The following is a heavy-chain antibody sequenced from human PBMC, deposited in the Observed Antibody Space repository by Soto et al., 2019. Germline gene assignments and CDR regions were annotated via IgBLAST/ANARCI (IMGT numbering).Heavy chain of an antibody. D-gene: IGHD3-3*01. V-gene: IGHV4-30-4*01. J-gene: IGHJ6*02. CDR1: GGSINSGDYY. CDR2: IYYSGSA. Sequence: QVQLQESGPGLVKPSQTLSLTCTVSGGSINSGDYYWSWIRQPPGKGLEWIGYIYYSGSAYYDPSLKSRVTISMDTSKNQFSLYLSSVTAADTAVYYCARLCYYFWSGRGDSYYYGMDVWGHGTTVTVSS. CDR3: ARLCYYFWSGRGDSYYYGMDV.